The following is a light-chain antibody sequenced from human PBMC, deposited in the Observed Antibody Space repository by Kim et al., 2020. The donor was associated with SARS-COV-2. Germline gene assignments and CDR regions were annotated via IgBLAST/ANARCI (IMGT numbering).Light chain of an antibody. CDR2: AAS. J-gene: IGKJ3*01. Sequence: DIQMTQSPSSLSASVGDRVTITCRTTQSISSHLKWYQQKPGRAPKLLISAASTLQGGVPSRFSGSGSETEFTLTISSLQPEDFATYFSQKSYITPCTFGPGTKVDIK. CDR3: QKSYITPCT. CDR1: QSISSH. V-gene: IGKV1-39*01.